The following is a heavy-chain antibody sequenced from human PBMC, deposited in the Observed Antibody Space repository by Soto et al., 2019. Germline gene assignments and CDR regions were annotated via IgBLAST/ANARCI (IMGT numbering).Heavy chain of an antibody. CDR2: INAGNGNT. V-gene: IGHV1-3*01. Sequence: VKVSCKASGYTFTSYAIHWVRQAPGQRLEWMGWINAGNGNTKYSQKFQGRVIITRDTSAGTAYMELRSLRSEDTAVYYCATPIVAFYWGQGTLVTVSS. CDR1: GYTFTSYA. D-gene: IGHD5-12*01. CDR3: ATPIVAFY. J-gene: IGHJ4*02.